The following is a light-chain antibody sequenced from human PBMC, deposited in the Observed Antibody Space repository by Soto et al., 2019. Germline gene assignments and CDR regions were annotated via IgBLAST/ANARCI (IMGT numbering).Light chain of an antibody. J-gene: IGLJ2*01. V-gene: IGLV1-40*01. Sequence: VLTQPPSVSGAPGQRVTISCTGSSSNIGAGYVVHWYQQLPGTAPKLLIYGNSNRPSGVPDRFSGSKSGTSASLAITGLQAEDEADYYCQSYDSSLRGSVFGGGTKLTVL. CDR3: QSYDSSLRGSV. CDR2: GNS. CDR1: SSNIGAGYV.